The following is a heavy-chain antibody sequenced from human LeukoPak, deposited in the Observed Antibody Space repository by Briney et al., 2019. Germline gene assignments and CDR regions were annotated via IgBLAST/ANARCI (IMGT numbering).Heavy chain of an antibody. Sequence: GGSLRLSCAASGFTFSSYSMNWVRQAPGKGLEWVSSISSSSSYIYYADSVKGRFTISRDNSKNTLYLQMNSLRAEDTAVYYCAKGTVRQLVLVFDYWGQGTLVTVSS. CDR1: GFTFSSYS. J-gene: IGHJ4*02. CDR3: AKGTVRQLVLVFDY. D-gene: IGHD6-13*01. V-gene: IGHV3-21*01. CDR2: ISSSSSYI.